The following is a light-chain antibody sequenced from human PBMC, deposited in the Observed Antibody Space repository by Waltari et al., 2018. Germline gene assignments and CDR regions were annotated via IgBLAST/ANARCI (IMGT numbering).Light chain of an antibody. J-gene: IGKJ2*01. V-gene: IGKV1-5*03. CDR1: QSLSTW. Sequence: DIQITQSPSTLSASVGDTVTITCRASQSLSTWLAWYQQKPGKAPKLLIYKASTLESGVPSRFSGNGYETEFTLTISSLQPDDFATFYCQQYNSYPYTFGQGTKLEIK. CDR3: QQYNSYPYT. CDR2: KAS.